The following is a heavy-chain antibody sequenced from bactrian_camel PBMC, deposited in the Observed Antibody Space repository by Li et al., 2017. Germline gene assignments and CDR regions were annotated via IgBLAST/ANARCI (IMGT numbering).Heavy chain of an antibody. Sequence: HVQLVESGGGSVQAGGSLRLSCTTSGYTGNFHRMGWFRQTPGKEREAVAGISRVGVTSYADSVKVRFTSSKDNAKNTLFLQMNDLKTEDSAVYYCAAHPPLTGVCAYAPRYWGQGTQVTVS. CDR3: AAHPPLTGVCAYAPRY. J-gene: IGHJ4*01. V-gene: IGHV3S53*01. CDR1: GYTGNFHR. D-gene: IGHD1*01. CDR2: ISRVGVT.